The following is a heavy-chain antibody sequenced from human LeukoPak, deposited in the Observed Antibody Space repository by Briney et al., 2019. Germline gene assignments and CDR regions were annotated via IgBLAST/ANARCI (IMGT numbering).Heavy chain of an antibody. CDR1: GGTFSSYA. J-gene: IGHJ4*02. V-gene: IGHV1-69*04. Sequence: SVKVSCKASGGTFSSYAISWVRQAPGQGLEWMGRIIPILGIANYAQKFQGRVTITADKSTSTAYMELSSLRSEDTAVYYCARGSALATIGNYWGQGTLVTVSS. CDR2: IIPILGIA. D-gene: IGHD5-24*01. CDR3: ARGSALATIGNY.